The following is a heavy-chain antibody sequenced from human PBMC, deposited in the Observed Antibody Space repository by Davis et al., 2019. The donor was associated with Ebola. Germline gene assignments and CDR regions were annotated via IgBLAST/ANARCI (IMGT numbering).Heavy chain of an antibody. CDR2: ISGSGGST. D-gene: IGHD3-3*01. CDR1: VITFSSYA. J-gene: IGHJ6*02. Sequence: GGSLRLSCTDSVITFSSYAMTWVRQAPGKGLEWVSAISGSGGSTYYADSVKGRFTISRDNSKKTLYLQMNSLRAEDTAVYYCAKSGLSFGVVKYHYGMDVWGQGTTVTVSS. CDR3: AKSGLSFGVVKYHYGMDV. V-gene: IGHV3-23*01.